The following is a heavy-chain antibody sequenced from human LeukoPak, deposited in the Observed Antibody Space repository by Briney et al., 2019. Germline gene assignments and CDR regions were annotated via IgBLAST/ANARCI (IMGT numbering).Heavy chain of an antibody. J-gene: IGHJ4*02. CDR3: ARAPGPYDSSGHYFNFEY. CDR1: GGSFSDYY. D-gene: IGHD3-22*01. Sequence: SETLSLTCAVYGGSFSDYYWSWIRQPPGKGLEWIGEINHSGSTNYNPSLKSRVTISVDTSKNQFSLKLTSVTAADTAVYYCARAPGPYDSSGHYFNFEYWGQGTLVTVSS. CDR2: INHSGST. V-gene: IGHV4-34*01.